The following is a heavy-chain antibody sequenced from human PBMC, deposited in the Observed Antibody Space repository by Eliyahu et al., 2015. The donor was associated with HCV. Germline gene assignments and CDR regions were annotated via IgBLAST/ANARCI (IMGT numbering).Heavy chain of an antibody. V-gene: IGHV3-74*01. CDR2: VNSDGKNT. J-gene: IGHJ4*02. CDR1: GFTFSSYW. CDR3: ATSHYSGSHFDN. D-gene: IGHD1-26*01. Sequence: EVQLVESGGGLVQSGGSLRLSCAASGFTFSSYWMHWVRQTPGKGLEWVSRVNSDGKNTSHADSVKGRFTISRDNARNTVYLQMNSLTAEDTAVYYCATSHYSGSHFDNWGQGTLVTVSS.